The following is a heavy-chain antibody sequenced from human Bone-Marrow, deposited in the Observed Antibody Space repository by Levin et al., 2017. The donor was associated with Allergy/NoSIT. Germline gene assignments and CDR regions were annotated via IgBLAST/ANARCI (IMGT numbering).Heavy chain of an antibody. Sequence: SLKISCAASGFTFDDYAMHWVRQPPGKGLEWVSSISANDNDIAYADSVKGRFTISRDNAKNSLYLQMDSLRVEDTAVYYCAKDQAIAHDWGQGTLVIVSS. V-gene: IGHV3-9*01. CDR3: AKDQAIAHD. J-gene: IGHJ4*02. CDR2: ISANDNDI. D-gene: IGHD2-2*02. CDR1: GFTFDDYA.